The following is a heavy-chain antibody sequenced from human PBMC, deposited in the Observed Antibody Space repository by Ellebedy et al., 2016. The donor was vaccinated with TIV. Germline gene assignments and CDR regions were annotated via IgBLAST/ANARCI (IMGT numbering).Heavy chain of an antibody. CDR1: GFTFTSSA. D-gene: IGHD4-23*01. V-gene: IGHV1-58*02. J-gene: IGHJ3*02. CDR3: ARVYGGNPRWGAFDI. Sequence: SVKVSXXASGFTFTSSAMQWVRQARGQRLEWIGWIVVGSGNTNYAQKFQERVTITRDMSTSTAYMELSSLRSEDTAVYYCARVYGGNPRWGAFDIWGQGTMVTVSS. CDR2: IVVGSGNT.